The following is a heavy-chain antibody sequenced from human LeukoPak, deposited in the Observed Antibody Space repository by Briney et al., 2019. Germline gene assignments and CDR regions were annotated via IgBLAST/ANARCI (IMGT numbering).Heavy chain of an antibody. CDR2: INHSGSA. Sequence: SETLSLTCAVYGGSFSGYYWSWIRQPPGKGLEWIGEINHSGSANYNPSLKSRVTISVDTSKNQFSLKLSSVTAADTAVYYCARGGIKLGFGKTNPFDYWGQGTLVTVSS. CDR3: ARGGIKLGFGKTNPFDY. J-gene: IGHJ4*02. D-gene: IGHD7-27*01. V-gene: IGHV4-34*01. CDR1: GGSFSGYY.